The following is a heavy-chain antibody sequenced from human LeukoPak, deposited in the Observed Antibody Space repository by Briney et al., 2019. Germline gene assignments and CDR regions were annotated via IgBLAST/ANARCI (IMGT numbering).Heavy chain of an antibody. D-gene: IGHD4-17*01. CDR3: AKDVYGDFHWYFDL. Sequence: GRSLRLSCAASGFTFDDYAMHWVRHAPGKGLEWVSGISWNSGSIGYADSVKGRFTISRDSAKNSLYLQMNSLRAEDTALYYCAKDVYGDFHWYFDLWGRGTLVTVSS. V-gene: IGHV3-9*01. J-gene: IGHJ2*01. CDR1: GFTFDDYA. CDR2: ISWNSGSI.